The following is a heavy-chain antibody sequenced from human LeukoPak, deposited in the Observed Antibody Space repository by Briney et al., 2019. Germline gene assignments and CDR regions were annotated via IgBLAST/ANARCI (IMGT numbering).Heavy chain of an antibody. D-gene: IGHD5-18*01. V-gene: IGHV4-61*02. CDR1: GGSISSGSYY. J-gene: IGHJ4*02. CDR2: IYTSGST. CDR3: ARGKTWIQLWRRYYFDY. Sequence: PSETLSLTCTVSGGSISSGSYYWSWIRQPAGKGLEWIGRIYTSGSTNYNPSLKSRVTISVDTSKNQFSLKLSSVTAADTAVYYCARGKTWIQLWRRYYFDYWGQGTLVIVSS.